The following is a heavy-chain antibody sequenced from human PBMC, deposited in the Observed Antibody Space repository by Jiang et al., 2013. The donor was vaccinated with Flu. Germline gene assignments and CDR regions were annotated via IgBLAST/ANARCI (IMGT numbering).Heavy chain of an antibody. D-gene: IGHD1-1*01. CDR1: GDSISNSRW. CDR3: ARDPWTQRRRAFFDS. V-gene: IGHV4-4*02. J-gene: IGHJ4*02. CDR2: IHHSGSA. Sequence: GSGLVKPSGTLSLTCVVSGDSISNSRWWNWVRQPPGKGLEWIGEIHHSGSANYNPSLSSRVTMSVDKNQFSLKLRSVTAADTALYYCARDPWTQRRRAFFDSWGQGILVTVSS.